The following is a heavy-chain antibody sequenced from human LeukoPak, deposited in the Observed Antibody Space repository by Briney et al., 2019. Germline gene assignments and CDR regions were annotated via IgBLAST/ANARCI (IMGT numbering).Heavy chain of an antibody. J-gene: IGHJ6*02. V-gene: IGHV3-30-3*01. CDR2: ISYDGSDK. CDR1: GFTFSSYA. Sequence: GRSLRLSCAASGFTFSSYAMHWVRQAPGKGLEWVAVISYDGSDKYYADSVKGRFTISRDNSKNTLYLQMNSLRAEDTAVYYCARVGVVVAATLYYYYYGMDVWGQGTTVTVSS. D-gene: IGHD2-15*01. CDR3: ARVGVVVAATLYYYYYGMDV.